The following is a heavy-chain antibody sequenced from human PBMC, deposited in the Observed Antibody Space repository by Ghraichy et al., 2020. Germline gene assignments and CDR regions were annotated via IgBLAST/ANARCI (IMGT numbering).Heavy chain of an antibody. CDR3: ARHDKVATISSPNFDY. CDR1: GFTFSSFG. V-gene: IGHV3-33*01. CDR2: IWSDGINK. Sequence: GGSLRLSCAASGFTFSSFGMHWVRQAPGKGLEWVAVIWSDGINKYYADSVKGRFTISRDNSKNTLYLQMNSLTAEDTAVYYCARHDKVATISSPNFDYWGQGTLVTVSS. J-gene: IGHJ4*02. D-gene: IGHD5-12*01.